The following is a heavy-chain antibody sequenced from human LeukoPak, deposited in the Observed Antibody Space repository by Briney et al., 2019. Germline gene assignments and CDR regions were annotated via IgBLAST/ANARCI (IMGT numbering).Heavy chain of an antibody. Sequence: PSETLSLTCTVSGGSISSSSYYWGWIRQPPGKGLEWIGSIYYSGSTYYNPSLKSRVTISVDTSKNQFSLKLSSVTAADTAVYYCARDRYYDSSGYYWFDPWGQGTLVTVSS. CDR2: IYYSGST. D-gene: IGHD3-22*01. J-gene: IGHJ5*02. V-gene: IGHV4-39*02. CDR1: GGSISSSSYY. CDR3: ARDRYYDSSGYYWFDP.